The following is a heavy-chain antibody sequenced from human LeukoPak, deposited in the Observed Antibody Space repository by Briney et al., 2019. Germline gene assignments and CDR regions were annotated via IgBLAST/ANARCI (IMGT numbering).Heavy chain of an antibody. CDR1: GFTFSSYA. D-gene: IGHD6-19*01. V-gene: IGHV3-23*01. CDR3: AKQRGQWLVIDY. J-gene: IGHJ4*02. CDR2: ISGSGGST. Sequence: PGGSLRLSCAASGFTFSSYAMSWVRQAPGKGLEWVSAISGSGGSTYYADSVKGRFTISRDNSKNTLYLQMNSLRAKDTAVYYCAKQRGQWLVIDYWGQGTLVTVSS.